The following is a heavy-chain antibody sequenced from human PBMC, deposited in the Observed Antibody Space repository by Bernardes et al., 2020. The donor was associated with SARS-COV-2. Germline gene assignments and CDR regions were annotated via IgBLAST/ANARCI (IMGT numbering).Heavy chain of an antibody. CDR2: VSWDGSTT. J-gene: IGHJ3*01. Sequence: VGSLSRSCAASGFTFEDYTMHWVRQVPGKGLEWVSLVSWDGSTTNYADSVKGRFIISRDSSRNTVHLQMDSLRKEDTALYYCATERQSLTVFGVGHDAFDFWGQGTMVTVSS. CDR3: ATERQSLTVFGVGHDAFDF. CDR1: GFTFEDYT. D-gene: IGHD3-3*01. V-gene: IGHV3-43*01.